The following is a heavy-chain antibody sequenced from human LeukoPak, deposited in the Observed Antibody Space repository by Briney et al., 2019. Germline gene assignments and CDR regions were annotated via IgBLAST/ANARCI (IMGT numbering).Heavy chain of an antibody. CDR2: IYYSGST. J-gene: IGHJ6*02. D-gene: IGHD2-2*01. Sequence: SETLSLTCTVSGGSISSYYWSWIRQPPGKGLEWIGYIYYSGSTNYNPSLKSRVTISVDTSKNQFSLKLSSVTAADTAVYYCARVPATPPYYYYGMDVWGQGTTVTVSS. CDR3: ARVPATPPYYYYGMDV. V-gene: IGHV4-59*01. CDR1: GGSISSYY.